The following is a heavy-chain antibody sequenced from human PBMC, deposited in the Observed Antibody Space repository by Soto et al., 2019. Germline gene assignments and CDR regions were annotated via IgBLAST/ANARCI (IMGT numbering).Heavy chain of an antibody. D-gene: IGHD2-2*01. Sequence: EVQLLESGGGLVQPGGSLRLSCAASGFTFSNYGMSWVRQAPGKRLEGVSTVSGGGGGTFYVDSVKGRFTISRDNSKNTVSLQMNSLRAEDTDVYYCAKLGSCSSTSCYRDYWGQGTLVTVSS. J-gene: IGHJ4*02. CDR2: VSGGGGGT. V-gene: IGHV3-23*01. CDR3: AKLGSCSSTSCYRDY. CDR1: GFTFSNYG.